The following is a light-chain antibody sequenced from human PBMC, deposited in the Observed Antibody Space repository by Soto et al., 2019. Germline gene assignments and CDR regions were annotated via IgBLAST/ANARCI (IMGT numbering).Light chain of an antibody. J-gene: IGLJ1*01. Sequence: ALTQPAPVSGSPGHLITLSCTGTRSDLCGYNYVSWYQQHPGKAPKFMIYDVSNRPSGVSNRFSGSKSGNTASLTISGLQAEDEADYYCCSYTTSNTRQIVFGTGTKVTVL. CDR3: CSYTTSNTRQIV. CDR1: RSDLCGYNY. CDR2: DVS. V-gene: IGLV2-14*01.